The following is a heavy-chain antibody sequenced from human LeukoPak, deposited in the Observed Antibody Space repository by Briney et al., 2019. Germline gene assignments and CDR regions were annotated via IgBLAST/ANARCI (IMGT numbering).Heavy chain of an antibody. CDR3: AVERDYGGNSAGY. J-gene: IGHJ4*02. CDR2: IYSGGST. D-gene: IGHD4-23*01. Sequence: GGSLRLSCAASGFTVSSNYMSWVRQAPGKGLEWVSVIYSGGSTYYADSVKGRFTISRDNSKNTLYLQMNSLRAEDTAVYYCAVERDYGGNSAGYWGQGTLVTVSS. V-gene: IGHV3-53*01. CDR1: GFTVSSNY.